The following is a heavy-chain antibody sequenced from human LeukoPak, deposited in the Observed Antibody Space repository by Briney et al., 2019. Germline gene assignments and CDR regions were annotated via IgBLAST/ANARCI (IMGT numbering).Heavy chain of an antibody. D-gene: IGHD2-2*01. Sequence: ASVKVSCKASEYTFTGYYMHWGRQAPGQGLEWMGWINPNSGGTNYAQKFQGRVTMTRDTSISTAYMELSRLRSDDTAVNYCARDGDIVVVPAARPMDVWGQGTTVTVSS. V-gene: IGHV1-2*02. CDR1: EYTFTGYY. CDR2: INPNSGGT. J-gene: IGHJ6*02. CDR3: ARDGDIVVVPAARPMDV.